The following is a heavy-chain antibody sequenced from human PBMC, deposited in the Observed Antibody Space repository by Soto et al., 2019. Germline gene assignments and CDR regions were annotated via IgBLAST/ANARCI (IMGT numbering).Heavy chain of an antibody. CDR3: AKRASGSYFDY. V-gene: IGHV3-20*04. Sequence: SGGSLRLSCAASGFTFDDYGMSWARQAPGKGLEWVSGVNWSGGSIGYADSVKGRFTISRDNSKNTLYLQMNSLRAEDTAVYYCAKRASGSYFDYWSQGTLVTVSS. D-gene: IGHD3-10*01. J-gene: IGHJ4*02. CDR1: GFTFDDYG. CDR2: VNWSGGSI.